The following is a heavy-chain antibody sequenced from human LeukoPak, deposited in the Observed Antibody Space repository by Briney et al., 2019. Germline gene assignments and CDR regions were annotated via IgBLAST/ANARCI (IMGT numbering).Heavy chain of an antibody. J-gene: IGHJ4*02. CDR3: ARELIMVRGVSDY. D-gene: IGHD3-10*01. Sequence: GGSLRLSCAASGFTFSSYSMNWVRQAPGKGLEWVSSISSSSSYIYYADSVKGRFTISRDNAKNSLYLQMNSLRAEDTAVYYCARELIMVRGVSDYWGQGTLVTVSS. CDR2: ISSSSSYI. V-gene: IGHV3-21*01. CDR1: GFTFSSYS.